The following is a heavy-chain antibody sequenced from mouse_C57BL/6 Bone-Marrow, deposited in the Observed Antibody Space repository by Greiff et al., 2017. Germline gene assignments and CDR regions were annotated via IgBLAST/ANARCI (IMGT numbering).Heavy chain of an antibody. V-gene: IGHV1-81*01. J-gene: IGHJ3*01. CDR1: GYTFTSYG. Sequence: QVQLQQSGAELARPGASVKLSCKASGYTFTSYGISWVKQRTGQGLEWIGEIYPRSGNTYYNEKFKGKATLTADKSSSTAYMELRSLTSEDSAVYFCARGHTYYGYDVAYWCQGTLVTVSA. CDR3: ARGHTYYGYDVAY. CDR2: IYPRSGNT. D-gene: IGHD2-2*01.